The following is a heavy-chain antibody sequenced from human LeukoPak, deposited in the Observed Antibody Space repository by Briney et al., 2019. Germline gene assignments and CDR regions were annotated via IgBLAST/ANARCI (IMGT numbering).Heavy chain of an antibody. J-gene: IGHJ1*01. CDR1: GFSFRSYA. V-gene: IGHV3-23*01. CDR3: AEEGAASGVGFFQH. D-gene: IGHD6-13*01. Sequence: GGSLRLSCAASGFSFRSYAMSWVRQAPGKGLGWVSAIVGSGDSTYYADSVKGRFTISRDNSKNTLHLQMNSLRVEDTAVYYCAEEGAASGVGFFQHWGQGTLVTVFS. CDR2: IVGSGDST.